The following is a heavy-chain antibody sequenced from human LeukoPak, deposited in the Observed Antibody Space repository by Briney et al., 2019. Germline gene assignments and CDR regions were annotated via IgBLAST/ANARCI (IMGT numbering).Heavy chain of an antibody. D-gene: IGHD3-10*01. CDR2: IYTSGST. Sequence: SQTLSLTCTVSGGSISSGSYYWSWIRQPAGKGLEWIGRIYTSGSTNYNPSLKSRVTISVDTSKNQFSLRLSSVTAADTAVYYCARDLFRGVIKGAFDIWGQGTMVTVSS. CDR3: ARDLFRGVIKGAFDI. V-gene: IGHV4-61*02. CDR1: GGSISSGSYY. J-gene: IGHJ3*02.